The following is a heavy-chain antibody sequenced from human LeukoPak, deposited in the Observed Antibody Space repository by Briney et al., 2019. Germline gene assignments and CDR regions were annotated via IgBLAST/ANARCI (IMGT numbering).Heavy chain of an antibody. J-gene: IGHJ6*03. CDR3: AGGSYGDYQYYYMDV. D-gene: IGHD4-17*01. CDR1: GFTFSSYA. CDR2: ISGSGGST. Sequence: GGSLRLSCAASGFTFSSYAMSWVRQAPGKGLEWVSAISGSGGSTYYADSVKGRFTISRDNAKNSLYLQMNSLRAEDTAVYYCAGGSYGDYQYYYMDVWGKGTTVTISS. V-gene: IGHV3-23*01.